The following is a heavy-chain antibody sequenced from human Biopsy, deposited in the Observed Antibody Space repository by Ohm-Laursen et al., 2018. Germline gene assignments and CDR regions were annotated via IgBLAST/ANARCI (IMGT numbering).Heavy chain of an antibody. Sequence: SVKVSCKVPGGTFSNYGVNWVRQAPGQGLEWLGGNIPILGTGNYAHQFQDRVTVVADTSTSTATMELRSLRSDDTAVYYCATKLTGYFHHWGQGTLVIVSS. CDR3: ATKLTGYFHH. J-gene: IGHJ1*01. CDR2: NIPILGTG. V-gene: IGHV1-69*06. CDR1: GGTFSNYG. D-gene: IGHD3-9*01.